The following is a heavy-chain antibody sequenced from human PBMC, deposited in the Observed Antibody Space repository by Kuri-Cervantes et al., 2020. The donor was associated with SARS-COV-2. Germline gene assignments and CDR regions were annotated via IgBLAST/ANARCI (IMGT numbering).Heavy chain of an antibody. D-gene: IGHD1-26*01. J-gene: IGHJ4*02. V-gene: IGHV6-1*01. Sequence: SCAISGDSVSNIGAAWNWVRQSPWKGLEWLGRTYYRSKWYNDYSVSVKSRITINPDTSKNQFSLQLYSVTPEDTAVYYFARHDIVGEFNYWGQGTLVTVSS. CDR1: GDSVSNIGAA. CDR2: TYYRSKWYN. CDR3: ARHDIVGEFNY.